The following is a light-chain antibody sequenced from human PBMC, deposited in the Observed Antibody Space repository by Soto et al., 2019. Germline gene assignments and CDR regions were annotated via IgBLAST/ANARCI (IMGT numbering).Light chain of an antibody. J-gene: IGKJ1*01. V-gene: IGKV1-39*01. CDR2: AAS. CDR3: QQFHNAPWT. Sequence: DIQMTQSPSSLSASVGDRDTITCRASQSIHSYVTWYQQKPGKAPKLLIYAASSLRSGVPSRFSGGGSGTYFTLTITSLQPEYFVKYNGQQFHNAPWTFGQGTTVEI. CDR1: QSIHSY.